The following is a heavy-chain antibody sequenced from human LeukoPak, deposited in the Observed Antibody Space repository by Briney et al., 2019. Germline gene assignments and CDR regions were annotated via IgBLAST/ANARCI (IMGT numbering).Heavy chain of an antibody. D-gene: IGHD6-19*01. CDR1: GFTFSSYW. V-gene: IGHV3-74*01. J-gene: IGHJ4*02. CDR2: INSDGSST. CDR3: AKDIGSSGWWASDY. Sequence: GGSLRLSCAASGFTFSSYWMHWVRQAPGKGLVWVSRINSDGSSTSYADSVKGRFTISRDNAKNSLYLQMNSLRADDTALYYCAKDIGSSGWWASDYWGQGTLVTVSS.